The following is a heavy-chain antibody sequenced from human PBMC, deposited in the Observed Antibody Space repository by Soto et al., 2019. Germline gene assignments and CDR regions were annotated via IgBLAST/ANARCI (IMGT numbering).Heavy chain of an antibody. CDR3: ASYYCSSTSCPPRP. J-gene: IGHJ5*02. D-gene: IGHD2-2*01. V-gene: IGHV3-21*01. CDR1: GFTFSSYS. CDR2: ISSSSSYI. Sequence: GGSLRLSCAASGFTFSSYSMNWVRQAPGKGLEWVSSISSSSSYIYYADSVKGRFTISRDNAKNSLYLRMNSLRAEDTAVYYCASYYCSSTSCPPRPWGQGTLVTVSS.